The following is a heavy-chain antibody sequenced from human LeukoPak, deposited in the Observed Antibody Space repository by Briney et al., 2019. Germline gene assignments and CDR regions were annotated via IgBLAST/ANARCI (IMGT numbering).Heavy chain of an antibody. V-gene: IGHV4-39*07. CDR3: ARDRVVVAANWFDP. J-gene: IGHJ5*02. Sequence: SETLSLTCTVSGGSISSSSYYWGWIRQPPGKGLEWIGSIYYSGSTYYNPSLKSRVTISVDTSKNQFSLKLSSVTAADTAVYYCARDRVVVAANWFDPWGQGTLVTVSS. CDR2: IYYSGST. CDR1: GGSISSSSYY. D-gene: IGHD2-15*01.